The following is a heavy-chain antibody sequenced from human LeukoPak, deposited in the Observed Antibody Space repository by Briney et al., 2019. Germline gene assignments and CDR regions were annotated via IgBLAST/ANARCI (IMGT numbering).Heavy chain of an antibody. CDR3: ARSSLGYCSSTSCYGGYYFDY. V-gene: IGHV4-59*12. CDR2: IYYSGST. CDR1: GGSISSYY. D-gene: IGHD2-2*01. J-gene: IGHJ4*02. Sequence: SETLSLTCTVSGGSISSYYWSWIRQPPGKGLEWIGYIYYSGSTNYNPSLKSRVTISVDTSKNQFSLKLSSVTAADTAVYYCARSSLGYCSSTSCYGGYYFDYWGQGTLVSVSS.